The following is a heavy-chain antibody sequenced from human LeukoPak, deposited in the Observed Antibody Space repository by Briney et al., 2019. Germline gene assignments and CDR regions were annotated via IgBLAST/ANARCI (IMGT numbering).Heavy chain of an antibody. D-gene: IGHD2-15*01. CDR3: TTLTRKLRLELFDY. Sequence: GGSLRLSCAASGFTFSSHWMHWVRQAPGKGLEWVAVISYDGNNKKYADSVKGRFAISRDNSKNTLYLEMNSLRVEDTAVYYCTTLTRKLRLELFDYWGQGTLVTVSS. V-gene: IGHV3-30*01. CDR1: GFTFSSHW. J-gene: IGHJ4*02. CDR2: ISYDGNNK.